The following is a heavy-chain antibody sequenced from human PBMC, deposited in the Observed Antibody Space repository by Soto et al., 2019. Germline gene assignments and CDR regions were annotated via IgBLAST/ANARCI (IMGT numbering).Heavy chain of an antibody. CDR3: ARVGRLRFFDY. CDR2: IGTAGDT. V-gene: IGHV3-13*04. Sequence: GSLRLLCTASGFPFRLYAIHCVRQATGKGLEWVSAIGTAGDTYYPGSVKGRFTISRENAKNSLYLQMNSLRAGDTAVYYCARVGRLRFFDYWGQGTLVTVSS. J-gene: IGHJ4*02. D-gene: IGHD5-12*01. CDR1: GFPFRLYA.